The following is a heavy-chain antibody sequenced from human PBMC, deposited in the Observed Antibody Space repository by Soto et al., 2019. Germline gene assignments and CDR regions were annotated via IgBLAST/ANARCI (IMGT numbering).Heavy chain of an antibody. CDR1: GGSLSSFY. J-gene: IGHJ5*02. V-gene: IGHV4-59*01. D-gene: IGHD2-2*01. CDR2: IYHSGTT. CDR3: ARVHKEELVTVPAAHYDH. Sequence: QVRLQESGPGLVKSSETLSLTCTVSGGSLSSFYWGWIRRPPGTRLQWIGYIYHSGTTRYNSSHKSRVTMSVDSSKNEFSLKLSSVTAAVTATYSCARVHKEELVTVPAAHYDHRGHGTQVTVAS.